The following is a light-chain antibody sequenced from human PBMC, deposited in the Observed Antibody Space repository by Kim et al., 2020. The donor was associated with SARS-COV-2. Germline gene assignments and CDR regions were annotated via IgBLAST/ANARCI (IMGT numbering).Light chain of an antibody. J-gene: IGKJ4*01. Sequence: SPGERATLYCRASQSVSSSYLAWYQQKPGQAPRLLIYGASSRATGIPDRFSGSGSGTDFTLTISRLEPEDVAVYYCQQYGSSPLTFGGGTKVDIK. CDR3: QQYGSSPLT. V-gene: IGKV3-20*01. CDR2: GAS. CDR1: QSVSSSY.